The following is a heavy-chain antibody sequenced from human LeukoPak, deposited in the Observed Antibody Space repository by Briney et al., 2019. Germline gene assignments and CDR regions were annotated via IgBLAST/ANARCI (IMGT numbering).Heavy chain of an antibody. D-gene: IGHD1-14*01. CDR2: ISSSSSTI. Sequence: PGGSLRLSCAASGFTFSSYSMNWVRQAPGKGLGWVSYISSSSSTIYYADSVKGRFTISRDNAKNSLYLQMNSLRAEDTAVYYRARADSTGPLRYFDYWGQRTLVTVYS. CDR1: GFTFSSYS. V-gene: IGHV3-48*01. J-gene: IGHJ4*01. CDR3: ARADSTGPLRYFDY.